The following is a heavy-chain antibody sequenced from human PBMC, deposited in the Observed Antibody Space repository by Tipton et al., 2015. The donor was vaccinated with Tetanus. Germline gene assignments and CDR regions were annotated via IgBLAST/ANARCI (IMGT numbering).Heavy chain of an antibody. J-gene: IGHJ4*02. CDR1: GFTLSRYT. D-gene: IGHD2-21*02. CDR2: ISSSSRYI. V-gene: IGHV3-21*01. Sequence: SLRLSCAASGFTLSRYTLNWVRQAPGKGLEWVSSISSSSRYIYYADSVKGRFTISRDNAKNSLYLQMIGLRAEDTAVYSCARGMAEASNCGGDCYSDYWGQGTLVTVSS. CDR3: ARGMAEASNCGGDCYSDY.